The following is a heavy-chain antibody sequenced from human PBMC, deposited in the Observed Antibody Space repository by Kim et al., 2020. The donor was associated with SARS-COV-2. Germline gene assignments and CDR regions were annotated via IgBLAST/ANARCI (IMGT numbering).Heavy chain of an antibody. V-gene: IGHV3-33*05. CDR3: ARDPRGYCGGYCYSEID. J-gene: IGHJ4*01. Sequence: GGSLRLSCAASGFTFSSYGMHWVRQAPGKGLEWVAVISYDGSNKYYADSVKGRFTISRDNSKNTLYLQMNSLRAEDTAVYYCARDPRGYCGGYCYSEID. CDR1: GFTFSSYG. D-gene: IGHD2-21*01. CDR2: ISYDGSNK.